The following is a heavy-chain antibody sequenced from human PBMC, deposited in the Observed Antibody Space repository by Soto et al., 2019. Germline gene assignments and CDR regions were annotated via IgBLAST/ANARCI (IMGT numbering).Heavy chain of an antibody. CDR1: GYSFTIYW. D-gene: IGHD6-13*01. J-gene: IGHJ6*02. Sequence: GESLKISCKGSGYSFTIYWISWVRQMPGKGLEWMGRIDPSDSYTNYSPSFQGHVTISADKSISTAYLQWSSLKASDTAMYYCARQRYSSSWYSNYYYGMDVWGQGTTVTVSS. V-gene: IGHV5-10-1*01. CDR3: ARQRYSSSWYSNYYYGMDV. CDR2: IDPSDSYT.